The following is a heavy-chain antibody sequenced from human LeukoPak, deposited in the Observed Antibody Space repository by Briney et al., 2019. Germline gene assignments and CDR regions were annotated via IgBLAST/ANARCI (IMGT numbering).Heavy chain of an antibody. CDR1: GFTFNDHY. CDR2: INPNHGGT. CDR3: ARDLYYGDYAHCPDY. Sequence: ASVKVSCKASGFTFNDHYMHWVRQAPGQGLVWMGWINPNHGGTNYAQEFRGRFTMTRDTSISTVYMELHSLRSDDTAVYYCARDLYYGDYAHCPDYWGQGTLVTVSS. D-gene: IGHD4-17*01. J-gene: IGHJ4*02. V-gene: IGHV1-2*02.